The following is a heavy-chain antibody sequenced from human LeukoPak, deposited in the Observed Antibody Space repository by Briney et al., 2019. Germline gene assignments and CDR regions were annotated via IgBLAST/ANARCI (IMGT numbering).Heavy chain of an antibody. V-gene: IGHV3-74*01. CDR2: IISDGSST. CDR3: ARDDNPHYGDYHLFGY. CDR1: GFTFSSSW. J-gene: IGHJ4*02. Sequence: GGSLRLSCAVSGFTFSSSWMHWVRQAPGKGLVWVSRIISDGSSTTYADSVKGRFTISRDNAKNTLYLQMNSLRVEDTALYYCARDDNPHYGDYHLFGYWGQGTLVTVSS. D-gene: IGHD4-17*01.